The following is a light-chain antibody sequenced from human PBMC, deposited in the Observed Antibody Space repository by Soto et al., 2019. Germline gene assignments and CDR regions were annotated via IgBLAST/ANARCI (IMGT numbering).Light chain of an antibody. CDR2: KVS. CDR3: MQGTHWPIT. Sequence: DVVITQSPLSLPVSIGKTASMSCRSNQSLVHSDGIAYFSWFQQRPGRSPRRLIYKVSNRDSGVPARFSGSGSGTDFALKISRVEAEDVGVSYRMQGTHWPITFGQGTRWRL. J-gene: IGKJ5*01. V-gene: IGKV2-30*02. CDR1: QSLVHSDGIAY.